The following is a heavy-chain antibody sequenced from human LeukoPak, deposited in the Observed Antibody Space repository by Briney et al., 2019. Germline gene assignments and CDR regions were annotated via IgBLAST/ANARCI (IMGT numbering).Heavy chain of an antibody. Sequence: PGGSLRLSCAASGFTFSSYEMNWVRQAPGKGLEWVSYIISSGSTIYYADSVKGRFTISRDNAKNSLYLQMNSLRADDTAVYYCARVRQLDYWGQGTLVTVSS. CDR1: GFTFSSYE. CDR2: IISSGSTI. CDR3: ARVRQLDY. J-gene: IGHJ4*02. V-gene: IGHV3-48*03. D-gene: IGHD1-1*01.